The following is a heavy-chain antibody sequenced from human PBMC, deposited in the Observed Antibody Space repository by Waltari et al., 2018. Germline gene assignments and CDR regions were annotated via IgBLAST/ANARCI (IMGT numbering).Heavy chain of an antibody. CDR1: GYTFTSYA. CDR2: MNPNSGNT. CDR3: ARTPTLYTAMARGGYYGMDV. V-gene: IGHV1-8*01. J-gene: IGHJ6*02. D-gene: IGHD5-18*01. Sequence: QVQLVQSGAEVKKPGASVKVSCKAPGYTFTSYAINWVRQATGQGPEWMGWMNPNSGNTGYAQKFQGRVTMTRNTSISTAYMELSSLRSEDTAVYYCARTPTLYTAMARGGYYGMDVWGQGTTVTVSS.